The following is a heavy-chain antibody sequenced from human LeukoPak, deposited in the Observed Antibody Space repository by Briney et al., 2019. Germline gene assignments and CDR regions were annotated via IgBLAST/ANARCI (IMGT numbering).Heavy chain of an antibody. Sequence: SETLSLTCTVSGGSISSYYWSWIRQPPGKGLEWIGYIYYSGSTNYNPSLKSRVTISVDTSKNQFSLKLSSVTAADTAVYYCARTVTRTFDYWGQGTLVTVSS. CDR1: GGSISSYY. J-gene: IGHJ4*02. V-gene: IGHV4-59*01. D-gene: IGHD4-11*01. CDR3: ARTVTRTFDY. CDR2: IYYSGST.